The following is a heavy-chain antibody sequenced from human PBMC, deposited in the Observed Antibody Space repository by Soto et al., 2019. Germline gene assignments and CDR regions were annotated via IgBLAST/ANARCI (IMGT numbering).Heavy chain of an antibody. D-gene: IGHD6-19*01. CDR1: GLNISSHPW. CDR2: LYHSGGT. V-gene: IGHV4-4*02. CDR3: ARLLYSSSWLDF. J-gene: IGHJ5*01. Sequence: SETLSLTCSVSGLNISSHPWWTWVRQPPGKGLEWIGKLYHSGGTAYNPSLQSRVAISVDTSKNHFSLKVTSVTAADTAMYYCARLLYSSSWLDFWGQGTLVTVSS.